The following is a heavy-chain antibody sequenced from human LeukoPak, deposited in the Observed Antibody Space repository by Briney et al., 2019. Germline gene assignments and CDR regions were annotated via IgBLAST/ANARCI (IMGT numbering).Heavy chain of an antibody. CDR1: GFTFSSYE. J-gene: IGHJ6*03. CDR2: ISSSGSTI. D-gene: IGHD1-26*01. Sequence: GSLRLSCAASGFTFSSYEMNWVRQAPGKGLEWVSYISSSGSTIYYADSVKGRFTISRDNAKNSLYLQMNSLRAEDTAVYYCARDGRFSHYYGYYYYMDVWGKGTTVTVSS. CDR3: ARDGRFSHYYGYYYYMDV. V-gene: IGHV3-48*03.